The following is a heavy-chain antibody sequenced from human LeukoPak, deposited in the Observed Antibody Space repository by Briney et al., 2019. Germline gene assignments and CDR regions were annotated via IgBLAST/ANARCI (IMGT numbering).Heavy chain of an antibody. Sequence: GGSLRLSCAASGFTFSSYEMNWVRQAPGKGLEWVSYISSSGSTRYYADSVKGRFTISRDNAKNSLYLQMNSLRAEDTGVYYCARDGSGWYDYWSQGILVTVSS. V-gene: IGHV3-48*03. CDR1: GFTFSSYE. CDR2: ISSSGSTR. D-gene: IGHD6-19*01. J-gene: IGHJ4*02. CDR3: ARDGSGWYDY.